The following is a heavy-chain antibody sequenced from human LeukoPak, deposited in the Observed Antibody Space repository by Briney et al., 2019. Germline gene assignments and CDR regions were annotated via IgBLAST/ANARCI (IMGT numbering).Heavy chain of an antibody. V-gene: IGHV3-21*01. CDR2: ISSSSSYI. CDR3: ARGTAGTTSFDY. J-gene: IGHJ4*02. CDR1: GFTFSSYS. Sequence: GGSLRLSCAASGFTFSSYSMNWVRQAPGRGLEWLSSISSSSSYIYYADSVKGRFTISRDNAKNSLYLQMNSLRAEDTAVYYCARGTAGTTSFDYWGQGTLVTVSS. D-gene: IGHD1-7*01.